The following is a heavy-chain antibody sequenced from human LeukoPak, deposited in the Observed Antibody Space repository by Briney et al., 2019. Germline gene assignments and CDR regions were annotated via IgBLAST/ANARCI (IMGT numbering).Heavy chain of an antibody. V-gene: IGHV3-13*04. D-gene: IGHD1-26*01. CDR3: ARDNGSYAFDI. Sequence: PGGSLRLSCAASRYPFSNYDMHWVRQATGEGLEWVSAIGFAGDTYYAGSVKGRFTISRENAKNSLYLQMNSLRAGDTAVYYCARDNGSYAFDIWGQGTMVTVSS. J-gene: IGHJ3*02. CDR1: RYPFSNYD. CDR2: IGFAGDT.